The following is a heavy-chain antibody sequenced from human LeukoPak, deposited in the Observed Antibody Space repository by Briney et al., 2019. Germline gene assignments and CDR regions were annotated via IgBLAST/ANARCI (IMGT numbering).Heavy chain of an antibody. Sequence: GASLKGSSKASGYTFTRYYMHWVRQAPVHGLEWMGIINHSGSSTSYAQKFQGRVTMTRDTSTSTVYMELSSLRSEDTAVYYCARLGGSYFDYWGQGTLVTVSS. V-gene: IGHV1-46*01. D-gene: IGHD1-26*01. J-gene: IGHJ4*02. CDR1: GYTFTRYY. CDR3: ARLGGSYFDY. CDR2: INHSGSST.